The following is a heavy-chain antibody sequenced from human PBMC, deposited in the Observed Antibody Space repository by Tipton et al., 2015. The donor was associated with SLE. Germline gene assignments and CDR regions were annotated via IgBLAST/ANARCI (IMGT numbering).Heavy chain of an antibody. CDR1: GGSISSTYY. CDR2: INHSGST. D-gene: IGHD6-13*01. Sequence: TLSLTCTVSGGSISSTYYWGWIRQPPGKGLEWIGEINHSGSTNYNPSLKSRVTISVDTSKNQFSLKLSSVTAADTAVYYCARLGMAAAGTGPYYFDYWGQGTLVTVSS. J-gene: IGHJ4*02. V-gene: IGHV4-34*01. CDR3: ARLGMAAAGTGPYYFDY.